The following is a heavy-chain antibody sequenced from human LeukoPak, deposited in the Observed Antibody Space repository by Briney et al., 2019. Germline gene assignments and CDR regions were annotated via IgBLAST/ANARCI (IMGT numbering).Heavy chain of an antibody. CDR1: GFSFDDYA. CDR3: ARDLDGCSGGSCYSNYYYYYGMDV. CDR2: ISWNSGTI. J-gene: IGHJ6*02. Sequence: GRSLRLSCAVSGFSFDDYAMHWVRQAPGKGLEWVSGISWNSGTIDYADSLKGRFTISRDNAKNSLYLQMNSLRAEDTAVYYCARDLDGCSGGSCYSNYYYYYGMDVWGQGTTVTVSS. V-gene: IGHV3-9*01. D-gene: IGHD2-15*01.